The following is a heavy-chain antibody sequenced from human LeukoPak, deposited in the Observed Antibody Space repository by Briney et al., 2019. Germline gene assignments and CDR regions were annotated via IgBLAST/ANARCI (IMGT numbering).Heavy chain of an antibody. CDR2: IVVGSGNT. J-gene: IGHJ6*02. V-gene: IGHV1-58*02. D-gene: IGHD1-26*01. CDR3: AADSGWELLRYYYYGMDV. CDR1: GYTFTSYG. Sequence: SVKVSCKASGYTFTSYGISWVRQARGQRLEWIGWIVVGSGNTNYAQKFQERVTITRDMSTSTAYMELSSLRSEDTAVYYCAADSGWELLRYYYYGMDVWGQGTTVTVSS.